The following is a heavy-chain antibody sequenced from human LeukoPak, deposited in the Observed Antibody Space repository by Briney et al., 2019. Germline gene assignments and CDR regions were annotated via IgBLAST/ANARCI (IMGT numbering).Heavy chain of an antibody. J-gene: IGHJ3*02. CDR1: GXTFSSYG. CDR3: ARANQPVWMTTVVTSDAFDI. D-gene: IGHD4-23*01. Sequence: PGRSLRLSCAASGXTFSSYGMHWVRQAPGKGLEWVAVIWYDGSNKYYADSVKGRFTISRDNSKNTLYLQMNSLRAEDTAVYYCARANQPVWMTTVVTSDAFDIWGQGTMVTVSS. V-gene: IGHV3-33*01. CDR2: IWYDGSNK.